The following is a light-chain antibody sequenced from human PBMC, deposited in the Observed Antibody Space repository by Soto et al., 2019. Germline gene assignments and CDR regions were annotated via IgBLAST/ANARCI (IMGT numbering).Light chain of an antibody. Sequence: QSALTQPLSVSGSPGQSVAISCTGTSNYVGAYDHVSWYQHSPDKAPKLLIFDVNKRPSGVPDRFSGSKSGNTASLTISGLPADDEAEYFCSSFAGTYSLYIFGSGTKLTVL. CDR2: DVN. CDR3: SSFAGTYSLYI. V-gene: IGLV2-11*01. CDR1: SNYVGAYDH. J-gene: IGLJ1*01.